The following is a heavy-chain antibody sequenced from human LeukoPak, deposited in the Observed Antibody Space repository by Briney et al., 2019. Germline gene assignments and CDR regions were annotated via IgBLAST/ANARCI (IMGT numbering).Heavy chain of an antibody. CDR1: GLTFYTYA. D-gene: IGHD5-18*01. CDR3: AKGRIQLCDY. Sequence: GGSLRLSCSVSGLTFYTYAMSWVRQAPGKGLEWVAFIRYDGSNKYYADSVKGRFTISRDNSKNTLYLQMNSLRAEDTAVYYCAKGRIQLCDYWGQGTLVTVSS. CDR2: IRYDGSNK. J-gene: IGHJ4*02. V-gene: IGHV3-30*02.